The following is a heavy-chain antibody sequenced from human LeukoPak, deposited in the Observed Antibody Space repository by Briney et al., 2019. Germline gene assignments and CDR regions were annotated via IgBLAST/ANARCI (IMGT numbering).Heavy chain of an antibody. CDR3: ARDAQISAAAYYFDY. D-gene: IGHD6-13*01. Sequence: AGGSLRLSCAASGFTFSRYPMHWLRQAPGKGLEWVAVISTDGRDIKYADSVKGRFTISRDSSKNTLYLQMNSLRGDDTAVYYCARDAQISAAAYYFDYWGQGTLVTVSS. J-gene: IGHJ4*02. CDR2: ISTDGRDI. V-gene: IGHV3-30*04. CDR1: GFTFSRYP.